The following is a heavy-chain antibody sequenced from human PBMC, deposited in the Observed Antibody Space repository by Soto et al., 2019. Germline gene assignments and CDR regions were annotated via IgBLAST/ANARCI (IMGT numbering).Heavy chain of an antibody. CDR2: ISAYNGNT. CDR1: GYTFTSYY. D-gene: IGHD2-2*01. CDR3: ARDGCSSTSCDDYYYYYGMDV. V-gene: IGHV1-18*04. Sequence: ASVKVACPASGYTFTSYYMHWVRQAPGQGPEWMGWISAYNGNTNYAQKLQGRVTMTTDTSTSTAYMELRSLRSDDTAVYYCARDGCSSTSCDDYYYYYGMDVCGKGTTVTVSS. J-gene: IGHJ6*04.